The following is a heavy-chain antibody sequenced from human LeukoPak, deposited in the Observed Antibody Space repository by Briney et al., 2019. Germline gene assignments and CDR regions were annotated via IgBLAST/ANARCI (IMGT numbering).Heavy chain of an antibody. V-gene: IGHV4-34*01. D-gene: IGHD3-3*01. CDR3: ARGPPTIFGVVIRNWARGHFDY. CDR2: INHSGST. J-gene: IGHJ4*02. CDR1: GGSFSGYY. Sequence: SETLSLTCAVYGGSFSGYYWSWIRQPPGKGLEWIGEINHSGSTNYNPSLKSRVTISVDTSKNQFSLKLSSVTAADTAVYYCARGPPTIFGVVIRNWARGHFDYWGQGTLVTVSS.